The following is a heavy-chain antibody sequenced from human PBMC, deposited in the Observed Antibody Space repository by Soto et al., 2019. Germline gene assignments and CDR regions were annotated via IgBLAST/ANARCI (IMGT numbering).Heavy chain of an antibody. J-gene: IGHJ3*02. CDR2: INHSGST. Sequence: PSETLSLTCAVYGGSFSGDYWTWIRQPPGTGLEWIGEINHSGSTNYNPSLKSRVTISVDTSKNQFSLKLTSVTAADTAVYYCAREVRVRGFAFDIWGQGTMVTVSS. V-gene: IGHV4-34*01. D-gene: IGHD3-3*01. CDR1: GGSFSGDY. CDR3: AREVRVRGFAFDI.